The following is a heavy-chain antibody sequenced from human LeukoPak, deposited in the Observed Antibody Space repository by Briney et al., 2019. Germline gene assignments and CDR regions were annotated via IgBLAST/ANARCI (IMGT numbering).Heavy chain of an antibody. CDR3: AKDPSTDVRGYFDY. J-gene: IGHJ4*02. CDR1: GFTFSSYA. CDR2: ISGSGGST. D-gene: IGHD1-14*01. V-gene: IGHV3-23*01. Sequence: GGSLRLSCAASGFTFSSYAMSWVRQAPGKGLEWVSAISGSGGSTYYADSVKGRFTISRDSSKNTLYLQMNSLRAEDAAVYYCAKDPSTDVRGYFDYWGQGTLVTVSS.